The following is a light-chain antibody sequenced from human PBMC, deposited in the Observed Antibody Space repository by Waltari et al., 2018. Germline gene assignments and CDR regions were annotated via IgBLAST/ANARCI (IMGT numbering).Light chain of an antibody. CDR2: DAS. J-gene: IGKJ4*01. V-gene: IGKV3-15*01. CDR1: QSVNGD. Sequence: EVVMTQSPATLSVSPGERATLSCRASQSVNGDLAWYQQRPGQAPRILIHDASTRATGIPVRFSGSGSGTEFTLTISSLQSEDSAIYCCQQYNNWPPTFGGGTKVEIK. CDR3: QQYNNWPPT.